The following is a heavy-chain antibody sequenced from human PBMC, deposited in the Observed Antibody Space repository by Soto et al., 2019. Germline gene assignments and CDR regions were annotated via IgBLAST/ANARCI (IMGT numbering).Heavy chain of an antibody. Sequence: GGSLRLSCAASGFTFSSYGMHWVRQAPGKGLEWVAVIWIDGSTKYYADSVKGRFIISRDNSKNTLYLQMNSLRTEDTAVYYCARDGDSNYAGAWRGPWDYYYYGMDVWGQGTTVTVSS. CDR1: GFTFSSYG. CDR2: IWIDGSTK. J-gene: IGHJ6*02. D-gene: IGHD4-4*01. CDR3: ARDGDSNYAGAWRGPWDYYYYGMDV. V-gene: IGHV3-33*01.